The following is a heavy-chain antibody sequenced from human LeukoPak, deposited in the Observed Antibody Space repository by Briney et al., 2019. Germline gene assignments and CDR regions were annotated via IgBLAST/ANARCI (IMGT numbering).Heavy chain of an antibody. J-gene: IGHJ6*03. CDR2: IYTSGST. D-gene: IGHD3-10*01. CDR1: GGSISSYY. Sequence: SETLSLTCTASGGSISSYYWSWIRQPAGKGLEWIGRIYTSGSTNYNPSLKSRVTMSVDTSKNQFSLKLSSVTAADTAVYYCAREASPYYYGSGSVYYYYYMDVWGKGTTVTISS. CDR3: AREASPYYYGSGSVYYYYYMDV. V-gene: IGHV4-4*07.